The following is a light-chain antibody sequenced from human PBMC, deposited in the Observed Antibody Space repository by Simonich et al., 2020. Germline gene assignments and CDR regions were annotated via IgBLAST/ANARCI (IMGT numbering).Light chain of an antibody. CDR2: WAS. CDR1: QSVLYSYNNKNY. J-gene: IGKJ1*01. V-gene: IGKV4-1*01. Sequence: DIVMTQSPDSLAVSLGERATINCKSSQSVLYSYNNKNYLAWYQQKPGQPPKLLNYWASTRESGVPDRFSGSGSGTEFTLTISSLQAEDVAVYYCQQYYSTPPWTFGQGTKVEIK. CDR3: QQYYSTPPWT.